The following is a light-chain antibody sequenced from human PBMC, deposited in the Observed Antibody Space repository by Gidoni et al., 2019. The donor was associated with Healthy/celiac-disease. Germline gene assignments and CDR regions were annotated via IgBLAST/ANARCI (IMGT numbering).Light chain of an antibody. Sequence: EIVMTQSPATLSVSPGERATLSCRASRSVSSNLAWYQQKPGQAPRLLIYGASTRATGIPARFSGSGSGTEFTLTISSLQSEDFAVYYCQQYPFTFGQGTKLEIK. CDR3: QQYPFT. J-gene: IGKJ2*01. CDR2: GAS. CDR1: RSVSSN. V-gene: IGKV3-15*01.